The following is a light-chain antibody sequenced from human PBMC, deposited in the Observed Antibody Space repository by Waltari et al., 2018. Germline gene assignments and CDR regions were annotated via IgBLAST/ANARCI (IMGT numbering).Light chain of an antibody. CDR2: DTN. CDR1: FGAVSQVTP. J-gene: IGLJ3*02. CDR3: VVHYMDSGISM. V-gene: IGLV8-61*01. Sequence: QTVLIQAPSLSVSPGGTVTLTCGLSFGAVSQVTPSSWYQQTPGQAPRTPMYDTNTPSSGVPDRFSGSILGNKAALTITMAQADDECDYYCVVHYMDSGISMFGGGTKLTVL.